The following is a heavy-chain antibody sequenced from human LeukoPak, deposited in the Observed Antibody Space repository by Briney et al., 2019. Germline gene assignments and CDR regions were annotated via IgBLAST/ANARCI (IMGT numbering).Heavy chain of an antibody. Sequence: SETLSLTCTVSDDSISDYYRGWIRQPPGKGLEWIGYFHNSGTSTYNPSLKSRVTISADTSKNQFSLKLNSLTTADTAVYYCAREVPPTSGSYGIWGQGTMVTVSS. CDR1: DDSISDYY. D-gene: IGHD1-26*01. J-gene: IGHJ3*02. CDR2: FHNSGTS. CDR3: AREVPPTSGSYGI. V-gene: IGHV4-59*01.